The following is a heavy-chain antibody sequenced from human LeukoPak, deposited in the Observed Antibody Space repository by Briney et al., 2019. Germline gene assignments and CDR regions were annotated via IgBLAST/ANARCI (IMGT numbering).Heavy chain of an antibody. Sequence: AGGSLRLSCAASRFTFSSYSMNWVRQAPGKGLEWVSSISSSSSYIYYADSVKGRFTISRDNAKNSLYLQMNSLRAEDTAVYYCARVQNYYGSGTRNYYFDYWGQGTLVTVSS. CDR3: ARVQNYYGSGTRNYYFDY. V-gene: IGHV3-21*01. D-gene: IGHD3-10*01. CDR1: RFTFSSYS. CDR2: ISSSSSYI. J-gene: IGHJ4*02.